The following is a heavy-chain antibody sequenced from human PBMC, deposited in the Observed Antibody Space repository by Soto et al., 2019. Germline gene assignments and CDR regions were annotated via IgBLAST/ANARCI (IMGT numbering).Heavy chain of an antibody. D-gene: IGHD2-15*01. V-gene: IGHV1-3*01. Sequence: VASVKVSCKASGYIFSTYTMHWVRQAPGQRLEWMGWINAANGNTNYAQKFQGRVTMATDTPTSTAYMDLRSLTSDDTAVYYCAREGYCSSGSCALYSHDFFGMDVWGQGTTVTVSS. CDR2: INAANGNT. CDR1: GYIFSTYT. J-gene: IGHJ6*02. CDR3: AREGYCSSGSCALYSHDFFGMDV.